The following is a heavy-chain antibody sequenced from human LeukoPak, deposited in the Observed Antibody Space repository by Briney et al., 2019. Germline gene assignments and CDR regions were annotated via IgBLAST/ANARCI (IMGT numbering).Heavy chain of an antibody. CDR1: GGSISSSSYY. CDR2: IYYSGNT. V-gene: IGHV4-39*01. J-gene: IGHJ4*02. CDR3: ARQQRINFYFDY. Sequence: PSDTLSLTCTVSGGSISSSSYYWAWIRQPPGKGLEWIGSIYYSGNTYYNPSLKSRVTISVDTSKNQFSLKLSSVTAADTAVYYCARQQRINFYFDYWGQGTLVTVSS. D-gene: IGHD2-15*01.